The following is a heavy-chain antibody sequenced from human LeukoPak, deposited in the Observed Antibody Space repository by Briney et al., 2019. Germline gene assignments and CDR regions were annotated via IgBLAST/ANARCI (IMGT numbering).Heavy chain of an antibody. CDR1: GGSFSGYY. J-gene: IGHJ4*02. V-gene: IGHV4-34*01. CDR3: ARVPDYYDSSGYLTAYYFDY. CDR2: INHSGST. D-gene: IGHD3-22*01. Sequence: SETLSLTCAVYGGSFSGYYWSWIRQPPGKGLEWIGEINHSGSTNYNPSLKSRVTISVDTSKNQFSLKLSSVTAADTAVYYCARVPDYYDSSGYLTAYYFDYWGQGTLVTVSS.